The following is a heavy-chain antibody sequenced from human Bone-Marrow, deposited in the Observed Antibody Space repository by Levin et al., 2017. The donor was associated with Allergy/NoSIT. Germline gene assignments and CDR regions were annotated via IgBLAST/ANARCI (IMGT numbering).Heavy chain of an antibody. CDR1: GYTFTSYG. J-gene: IGHJ4*02. D-gene: IGHD4-11*01. V-gene: IGHV1-18*01. CDR3: ARDFFDLGSGVPYSNYQDQFDY. CDR2: ISAYNGNT. Sequence: ASVKVSCKASGYTFTSYGISWVRQAPGQGLEWMGWISAYNGNTNYAQKLQGRVTMTTDTSTSTAYMELRSLRSDDTAVYYCARDFFDLGSGVPYSNYQDQFDYWGQGTLVTVSS.